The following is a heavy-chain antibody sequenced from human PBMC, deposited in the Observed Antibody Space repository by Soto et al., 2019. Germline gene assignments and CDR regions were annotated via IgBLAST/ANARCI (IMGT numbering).Heavy chain of an antibody. D-gene: IGHD5-12*01. V-gene: IGHV5-51*01. CDR2: IYPGDSDT. CDR1: GYSFTSYW. CDR3: ARRGYDYVTHYYGMDV. Sequence: GESLKISCKGSGYSFTSYWIGWVRRMPGKGLEWMGIIYPGDSDTRYSPSFQGQVTISADKSISTAYLQWSSLKASDTAMYYCARRGYDYVTHYYGMDVWGQGTTVTVSS. J-gene: IGHJ6*02.